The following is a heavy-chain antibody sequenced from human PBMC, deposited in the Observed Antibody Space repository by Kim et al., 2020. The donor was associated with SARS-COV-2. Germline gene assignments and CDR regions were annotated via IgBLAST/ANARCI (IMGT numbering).Heavy chain of an antibody. J-gene: IGHJ6*02. Sequence: GGSLRLSCAASGFTFSSYWMHWVRQAPGKGLVWVSRINGDGSGTSYADSVKGRFTISRDNAKNTLYLQMNSLRVEDTAVYYCARLYSSSWLSLGMDVWGQGTTVTVSS. CDR1: GFTFSSYW. CDR3: ARLYSSSWLSLGMDV. V-gene: IGHV3-74*01. CDR2: INGDGSGT. D-gene: IGHD6-13*01.